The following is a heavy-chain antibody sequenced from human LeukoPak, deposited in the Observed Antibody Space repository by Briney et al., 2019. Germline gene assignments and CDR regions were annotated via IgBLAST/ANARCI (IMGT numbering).Heavy chain of an antibody. J-gene: IGHJ4*02. D-gene: IGHD3-3*01. CDR1: GGSISSYY. CDR3: ARHVNGRGNFWNDY. V-gene: IGHV4-59*08. Sequence: PSETLSLTCTVSGGSISSYYWSWIRQPPGKGLEWIGYIYYSGSTNYNPSLKSRVTISVDTSKNQFSLKLSSVTAADTAVYYCARHVNGRGNFWNDYWGQGTLVTVSS. CDR2: IYYSGST.